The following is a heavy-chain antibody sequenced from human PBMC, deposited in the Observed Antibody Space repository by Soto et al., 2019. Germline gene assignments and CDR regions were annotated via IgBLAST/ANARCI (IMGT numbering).Heavy chain of an antibody. J-gene: IGHJ4*02. CDR2: ISGSAATT. D-gene: IGHD3-22*01. Sequence: EVQLLESGGGLVQPGGSLRLSCAASGFTFSSYAMNWVRQAPGKGLEWVSAISGSAATTHFADSVKGRFTISRDNSKNTLYLQMNRLRAEDTAVYYCARDRSYYDSSGSYSPHSWGQGTLVTVSS. V-gene: IGHV3-23*01. CDR1: GFTFSSYA. CDR3: ARDRSYYDSSGSYSPHS.